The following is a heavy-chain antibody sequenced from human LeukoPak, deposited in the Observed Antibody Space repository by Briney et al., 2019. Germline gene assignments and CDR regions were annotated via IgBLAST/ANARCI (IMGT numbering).Heavy chain of an antibody. CDR3: ARGVPYSSIGI. CDR2: IYYSGST. CDR1: GFTFSDYY. J-gene: IGHJ3*02. V-gene: IGHV4-59*01. D-gene: IGHD6-13*01. Sequence: GSLRLSCAASGFTFSDYYMSWIRQAPGKGLEWIGYIYYSGSTNYNPSLKSRVTISVDTSKNQFSLKLSSVTAADTAVYYCARGVPYSSIGIWGQGTMVTVSS.